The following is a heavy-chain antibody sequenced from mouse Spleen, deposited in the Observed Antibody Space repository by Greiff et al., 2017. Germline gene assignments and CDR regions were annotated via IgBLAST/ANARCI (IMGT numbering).Heavy chain of an antibody. CDR3: ARRGNPGAMDY. V-gene: IGHV5-9-3*01. Sequence: EVQLQQSGGGLVKLGGSLKLSCAASGFTFSSYAMSWVRQTPEKRLEWVATISSGGGNTYYPDSVKGRFTISRDNAKNTLYLQMSSLKSEDTAMYYCARRGNPGAMDYWGQGTSVTVSS. J-gene: IGHJ4*01. CDR2: ISSGGGNT. CDR1: GFTFSSYA. D-gene: IGHD2-1*01.